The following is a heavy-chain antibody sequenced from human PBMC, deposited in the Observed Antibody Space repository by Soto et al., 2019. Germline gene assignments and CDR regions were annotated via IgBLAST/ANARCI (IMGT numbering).Heavy chain of an antibody. CDR3: ARDDFYDSSGYGLDY. V-gene: IGHV4-59*12. J-gene: IGHJ4*02. CDR2: IHYSGST. CDR1: GGSISSYY. D-gene: IGHD3-22*01. Sequence: SDTLSLTCTVSGGSISSYYWSWIRQPPGKGLEWIGYIHYSGSTNYNPSLKSRVTISVDTSKNQFSLKLSSVTAADTAVYYCARDDFYDSSGYGLDYWGQGTLVTVS.